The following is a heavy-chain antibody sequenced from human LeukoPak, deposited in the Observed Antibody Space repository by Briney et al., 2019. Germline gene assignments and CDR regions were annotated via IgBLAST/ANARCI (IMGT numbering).Heavy chain of an antibody. CDR3: ARGGHDFWSGYYPNWFDP. V-gene: IGHV4-59*01. J-gene: IGHJ5*02. D-gene: IGHD3-3*01. CDR2: IYSSGST. CDR1: GGSISSYY. Sequence: PSETLSLTCTVSGGSISSYYWSWIRQPPGKGLEWIGYIYSSGSTNYNPSLKSRVTISVDTSKNQFSLKLSSVTAADTAVYYCARGGHDFWSGYYPNWFDPWGQGTLVTVSS.